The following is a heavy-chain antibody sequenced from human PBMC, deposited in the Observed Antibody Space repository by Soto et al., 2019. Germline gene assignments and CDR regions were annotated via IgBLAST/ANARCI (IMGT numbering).Heavy chain of an antibody. CDR2: IYYSGST. CDR3: ARQYYDILTGYWGHPYYMDV. J-gene: IGHJ6*03. D-gene: IGHD3-9*01. Sequence: ETLSLTCTVSGGSISSYYWSWIRQPPGKGLEWIGYIYYSGSTNYNPSLKSRVTISVDTSKNQFSLKLSSVTAADTAVYYCARQYYDILTGYWGHPYYMDVWGKGTTVTVSS. CDR1: GGSISSYY. V-gene: IGHV4-59*08.